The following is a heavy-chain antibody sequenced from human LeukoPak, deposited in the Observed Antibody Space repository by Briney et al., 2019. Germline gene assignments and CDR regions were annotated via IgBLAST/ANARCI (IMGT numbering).Heavy chain of an antibody. Sequence: PGGSLRLSCAASGFIFSSYWMHWVRQAPGKGLVWVSRINTDGSSTSYVDSVKDRFTISRDNAKNTMYLQMNGLRAEDTAVYYCARDFQFRGVWGQGTLVTVSS. J-gene: IGHJ4*02. D-gene: IGHD3-10*01. V-gene: IGHV3-74*01. CDR3: ARDFQFRGV. CDR2: INTDGSST. CDR1: GFIFSSYW.